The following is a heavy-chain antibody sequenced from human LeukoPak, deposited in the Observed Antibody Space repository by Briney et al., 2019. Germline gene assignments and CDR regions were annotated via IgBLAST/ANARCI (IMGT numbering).Heavy chain of an antibody. CDR2: IKQDGSEK. V-gene: IGHV3-7*01. J-gene: IGHJ4*02. Sequence: PGGSLRLSCAASGFTFSNYCMSWVRQAPGKWLEWVVNIKQDGSEKYYVDSGKGRFTISRDNAKNSLYLQMNSLRAEDTAVYYCARASPERGYSYGPLDNYFDYWGQGTLVTVSS. D-gene: IGHD5-18*01. CDR3: ARASPERGYSYGPLDNYFDY. CDR1: GFTFSNYC.